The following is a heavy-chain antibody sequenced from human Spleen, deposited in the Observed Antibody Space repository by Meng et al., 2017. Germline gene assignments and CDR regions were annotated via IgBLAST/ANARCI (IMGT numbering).Heavy chain of an antibody. D-gene: IGHD3-10*01. CDR1: GFTFSSYA. CDR3: TRASLTLVRGVTVDYYFGMDV. CDR2: IRGKAYGGTT. V-gene: IGHV3-49*04. Sequence: GGSLRLSCAASGFTFSSYAMSWVRQAPGKGLEWVGFIRGKAYGGTTEYAASVKGRFTISRDDFKSIAFLQMNSLKPEDTAVYYCTRASLTLVRGVTVDYYFGMDVWGQGTTVTVSS. J-gene: IGHJ6*02.